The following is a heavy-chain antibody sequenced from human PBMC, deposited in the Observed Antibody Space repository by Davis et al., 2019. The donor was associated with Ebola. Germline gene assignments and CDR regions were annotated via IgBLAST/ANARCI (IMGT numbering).Heavy chain of an antibody. J-gene: IGHJ6*04. CDR3: VRVSKGCSRPSCHPPYYYYGLDV. D-gene: IGHD2-2*01. CDR1: GFTFSSYA. Sequence: GGSLRLSCAASGFTFSSYAMSWVRQAPGKGLEWVSVIYSGGSTSYADSVKGRFTISRDNAKNSLYLQMNSLRAEDTAVYYCVRVSKGCSRPSCHPPYYYYGLDVWGKGTTVTVSS. CDR2: IYSGGST. V-gene: IGHV3-23*03.